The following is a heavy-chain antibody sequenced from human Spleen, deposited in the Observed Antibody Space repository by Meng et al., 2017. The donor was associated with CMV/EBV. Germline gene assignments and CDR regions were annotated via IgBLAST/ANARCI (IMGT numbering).Heavy chain of an antibody. CDR1: GGSITSSYYY. V-gene: IGHV4-39*07. CDR3: ARYVRDYDRGGLSKLFSFDM. J-gene: IGHJ3*02. CDR2: VFYTGST. Sequence: SETLSLTCTVSGGSITSSYYYWGWIRQPPGKGLQWTGSVFYTGSTYYNPSLQGRVTVSIDTSKNQLSLNLRSVTAADTAVYYCARYVRDYDRGGLSKLFSFDMWGRGTLVTVSS. D-gene: IGHD3-22*01.